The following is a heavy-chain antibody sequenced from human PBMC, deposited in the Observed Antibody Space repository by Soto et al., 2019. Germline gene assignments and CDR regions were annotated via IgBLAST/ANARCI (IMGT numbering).Heavy chain of an antibody. D-gene: IGHD6-6*01. Sequence: PSETLSLTCAVYGGSFSGYYWSWIRQPPGKGLEWIGEINHSGSTNFNPSLKSRVTISVDTSKNQFSLKLSSVTAADTAVYYCARVQGSSIAARIAFDYWGQGTLVTVSS. V-gene: IGHV4-34*01. J-gene: IGHJ4*02. CDR2: INHSGST. CDR3: ARVQGSSIAARIAFDY. CDR1: GGSFSGYY.